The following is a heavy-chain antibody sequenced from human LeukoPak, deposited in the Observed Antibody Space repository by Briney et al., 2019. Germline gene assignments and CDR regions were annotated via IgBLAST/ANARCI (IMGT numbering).Heavy chain of an antibody. Sequence: GGSLRLSCAVSGFTFSSYAMSWVRRAPGKGLEWVSGISDSGDSTYYADSVKGRFTISRDNSKNTLYLQMNSLRAEDTAVYYCASRRGVAVPFDYWGQGTLVTVSS. CDR3: ASRRGVAVPFDY. CDR2: ISDSGDST. D-gene: IGHD6-19*01. J-gene: IGHJ4*02. CDR1: GFTFSSYA. V-gene: IGHV3-23*01.